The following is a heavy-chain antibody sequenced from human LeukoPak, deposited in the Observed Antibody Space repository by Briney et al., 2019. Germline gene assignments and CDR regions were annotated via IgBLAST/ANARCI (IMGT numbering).Heavy chain of an antibody. J-gene: IGHJ3*02. CDR1: GGSISSGDYY. CDR2: IYYRGST. D-gene: IGHD3-22*01. Sequence: SETLSLTCTVSGGSISSGDYYWNWIRQPPGKGLEWIGYIYYRGSTFYNPSLKSRVTISVDTSKNQFSLKLSSVTAADTAVYYCARHGYGYYDSSGYYFGRAFDIWGQGTMVTVSS. CDR3: ARHGYGYYDSSGYYFGRAFDI. V-gene: IGHV4-30-4*01.